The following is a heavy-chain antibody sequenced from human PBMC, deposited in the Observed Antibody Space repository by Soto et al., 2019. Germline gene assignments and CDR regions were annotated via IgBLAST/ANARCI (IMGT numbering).Heavy chain of an antibody. CDR2: IIPIFGTA. CDR3: ASYYDITAYYYYGMDV. Sequence: QVQLVQSGAEVKKPGSSVKVSCKASGGTFSSYAISWVRQAPGQGLEWMGGIIPIFGTANYAQKFQGRVTITADESTSTAYMEPSSLRSEDTAVYYCASYYDITAYYYYGMDVWGQGTTVTVSS. CDR1: GGTFSSYA. J-gene: IGHJ6*02. D-gene: IGHD3-9*01. V-gene: IGHV1-69*01.